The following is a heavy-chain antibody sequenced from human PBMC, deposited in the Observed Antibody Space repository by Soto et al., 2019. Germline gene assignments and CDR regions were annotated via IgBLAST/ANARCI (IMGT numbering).Heavy chain of an antibody. V-gene: IGHV4-4*02. CDR3: ATTYFFGSGSGY. D-gene: IGHD3-10*01. CDR2: IFHSGST. CDR1: GGSISSSNW. Sequence: SETLSLTCAVSGGSISSSNWWSWVRQPPGMGLEWIGEIFHSGSTNYNPSLKSRVTISVDKSKNQFSLKLTSVTAADTAVYYCATTYFFGSGSGYWGQGTLVTVSS. J-gene: IGHJ4*02.